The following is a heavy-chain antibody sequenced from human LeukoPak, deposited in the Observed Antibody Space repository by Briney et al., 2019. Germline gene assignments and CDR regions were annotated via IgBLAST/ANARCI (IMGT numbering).Heavy chain of an antibody. CDR3: ARDARYYDSSGYYYWFDP. V-gene: IGHV4-59*01. D-gene: IGHD3-22*01. Sequence: SETLSLTCTVSGGSNSSYYWSSLRQPPGKGLEWIGYIYHSGSTNYNPSLKGRVTISVDTSKNQFSLKLSSVTAADTAVYYCARDARYYDSSGYYYWFDPWVQGTLVTVSS. J-gene: IGHJ5*02. CDR2: IYHSGST. CDR1: GGSNSSYY.